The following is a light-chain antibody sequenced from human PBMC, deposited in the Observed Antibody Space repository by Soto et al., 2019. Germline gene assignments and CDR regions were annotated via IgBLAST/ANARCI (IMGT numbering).Light chain of an antibody. J-gene: IGKJ1*01. CDR1: PSISSW. CDR3: QPYSSSWT. Sequence: DIQMTQSPSTLSASVGDRVTITCRASPSISSWLAWYQQQPGKAPNLLIYKASSLESGVPSRFSGSGSGTEFTLTIRSLQPDDFATDYCQPYSSSWTVGQGTKVDIK. CDR2: KAS. V-gene: IGKV1-5*03.